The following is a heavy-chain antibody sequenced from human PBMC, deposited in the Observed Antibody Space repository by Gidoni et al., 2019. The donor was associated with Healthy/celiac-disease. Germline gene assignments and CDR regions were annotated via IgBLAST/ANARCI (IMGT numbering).Heavy chain of an antibody. Sequence: EVQLLESGGGLVQPGGSLRRSCAACGFTFSSYAMSWVRQAPGKGLEWVSAISGSGGSTYYADSVKGRFTISRDNSKNTLYLQMNSLRAEDTAVYYCAKIGYYDQGFDYWGQGTLVTVSS. CDR1: GFTFSSYA. D-gene: IGHD3-22*01. CDR3: AKIGYYDQGFDY. V-gene: IGHV3-23*01. J-gene: IGHJ4*02. CDR2: ISGSGGST.